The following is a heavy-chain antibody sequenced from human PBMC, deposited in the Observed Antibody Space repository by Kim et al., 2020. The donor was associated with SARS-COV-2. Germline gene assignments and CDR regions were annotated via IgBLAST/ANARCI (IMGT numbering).Heavy chain of an antibody. D-gene: IGHD1-20*01. J-gene: IGHJ4*01. Sequence: GGSLRLSCITSGFTFSDYAVTWVRQAPGKRLDWIGLVRTETYSATTVYGASGKGRFTISRDDSKNIAYLQMNDLTDEDTAMYYCVVARPQYNWKTGERWGQGTLVTVSS. CDR1: GFTFSDYA. CDR2: VRTETYSATT. CDR3: VVARPQYNWKTGER. V-gene: IGHV3-49*04.